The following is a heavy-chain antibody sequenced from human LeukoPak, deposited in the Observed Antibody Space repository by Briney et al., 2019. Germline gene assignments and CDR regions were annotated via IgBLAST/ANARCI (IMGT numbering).Heavy chain of an antibody. Sequence: GGSLRPSCAASGFIFSNYAMSWVRQAPGKGLEWVSVIVGSGDSTYYADSVKGRFTISRDNSKDTLYLQMNSLSAEDTAVYYCAKGRGSANSGSNYWGQGTQVTVSS. D-gene: IGHD1-26*01. J-gene: IGHJ4*02. CDR2: IVGSGDST. CDR1: GFIFSNYA. V-gene: IGHV3-23*01. CDR3: AKGRGSANSGSNY.